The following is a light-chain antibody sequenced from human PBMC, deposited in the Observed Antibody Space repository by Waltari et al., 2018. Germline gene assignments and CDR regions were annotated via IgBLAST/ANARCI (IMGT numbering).Light chain of an antibody. Sequence: QSVLTQPPSVSAAPGQKVTIPCSGGTSNIGNYYVSWYQHLPGAAPKLLIYDKYKRPAGIPDRFSASKSGTSATLGITGLQIGDEADYYCATWDNSLTDVVFGGGTKLTVL. CDR1: TSNIGNYY. V-gene: IGLV1-51*01. CDR3: ATWDNSLTDVV. CDR2: DKY. J-gene: IGLJ2*01.